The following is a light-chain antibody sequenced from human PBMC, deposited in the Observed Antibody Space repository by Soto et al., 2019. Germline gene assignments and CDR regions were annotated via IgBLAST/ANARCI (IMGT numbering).Light chain of an antibody. J-gene: IGKJ2*01. CDR1: QSISNY. Sequence: DIQMTQSPSSLSASVGDRVTITCRASQSISNYLSWYQQKPGKAPKLLIYDSSTLRSGVPSRFSGSGSGTDLTLTVSSLQPEDFATYYCQQSYNAPRTFGKGTKLEIE. CDR3: QQSYNAPRT. V-gene: IGKV1-39*01. CDR2: DSS.